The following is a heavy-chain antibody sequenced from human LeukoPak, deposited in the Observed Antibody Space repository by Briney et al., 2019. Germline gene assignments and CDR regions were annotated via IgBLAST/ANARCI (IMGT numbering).Heavy chain of an antibody. J-gene: IGHJ4*02. CDR3: ASTRGGYSGYAPFDS. CDR2: INHSGST. D-gene: IGHD5-12*01. CDR1: GGSFSGYY. V-gene: IGHV4-34*01. Sequence: SETLSVTCAVHGGSFSGYYWSWIRQPPGKGRGWVGEINHSGSTNYNTSLKRRVTTSANTSKNQFSLKLSSVTAANTAVYYCASTRGGYSGYAPFDSWGQGTLVTASS.